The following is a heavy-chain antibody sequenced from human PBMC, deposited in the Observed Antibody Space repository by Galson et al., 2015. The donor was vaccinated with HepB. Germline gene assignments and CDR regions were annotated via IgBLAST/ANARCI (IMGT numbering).Heavy chain of an antibody. V-gene: IGHV1-3*04. CDR1: GYTFTSYA. CDR3: ASSIAAAGRALDY. CDR2: INTGNGNT. Sequence: SVKVSCKASGYTFTSYAMHWVRQAPGQRLEWMGWINTGNGNTKYSQKFQDRVTVTMDTSASTAYMELSSLRSGDTAVYYCASSIAAAGRALDYWSQGTLVTVS. J-gene: IGHJ4*02. D-gene: IGHD6-13*01.